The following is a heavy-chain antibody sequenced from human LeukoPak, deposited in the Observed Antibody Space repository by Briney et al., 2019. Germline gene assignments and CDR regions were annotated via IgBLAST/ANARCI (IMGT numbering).Heavy chain of an antibody. CDR1: GFSFSSYA. D-gene: IGHD7-27*01. CDR2: IRQEGRDT. V-gene: IGHV3-30*02. Sequence: GGSLRLSCATSGFSFSSYAMSWVRQAPGKGLEWVAYIRQEGRDTYYADSVKGRFSISRDDSKYTVNLEMNSLRTEDMALYYCARDFNWGFDYWGQGTLVSVSS. CDR3: ARDFNWGFDY. J-gene: IGHJ4*02.